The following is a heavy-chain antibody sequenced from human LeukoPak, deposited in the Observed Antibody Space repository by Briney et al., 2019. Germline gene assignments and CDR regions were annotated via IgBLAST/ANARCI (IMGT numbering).Heavy chain of an antibody. CDR1: GFTFSSYG. D-gene: IGHD1-26*01. V-gene: IGHV3-23*01. Sequence: GGSLRLSCAASGFTFSSYGMHWVRQAPGKGLEWVSAISGSGGSTYYADSVKGRFTISRDNSKNTLYLQMNSLRAEDTAVYYCAKESGSYLGFDYWGQGTLVTVSS. CDR3: AKESGSYLGFDY. J-gene: IGHJ4*02. CDR2: ISGSGGST.